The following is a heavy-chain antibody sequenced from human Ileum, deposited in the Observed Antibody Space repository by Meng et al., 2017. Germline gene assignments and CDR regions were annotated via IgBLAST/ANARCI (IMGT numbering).Heavy chain of an antibody. CDR2: IFQSGRT. CDR1: GTW. Sequence: QARLQESGPRLVQPSGTLSLTCAVSGTWWSWVRQPPGKGLEWIGEIFQSGRTNYNPSLKSRVTISIDKSKSQISLQLSAVTAADTAVYSCATSNDRDVYYLGYWGQGTLVTVSS. V-gene: IGHV4-4*02. D-gene: IGHD3-22*01. CDR3: ATSNDRDVYYLGY. J-gene: IGHJ4*02.